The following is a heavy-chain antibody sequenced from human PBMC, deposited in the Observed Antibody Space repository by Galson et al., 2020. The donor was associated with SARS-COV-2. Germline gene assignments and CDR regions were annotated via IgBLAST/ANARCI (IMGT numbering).Heavy chain of an antibody. V-gene: IGHV3-30*04. CDR3: ASEGIAVAGTIFDY. D-gene: IGHD6-19*01. Sequence: GGSLRLSCAASGFTFSRYAMHWVRQAPGKGLEWVAVISYDGSNKYYADSVKGRFTISRDNSKNTLYLQMNSLRAEDTAVYYCASEGIAVAGTIFDYWGQGTLVTVSS. J-gene: IGHJ4*02. CDR2: ISYDGSNK. CDR1: GFTFSRYA.